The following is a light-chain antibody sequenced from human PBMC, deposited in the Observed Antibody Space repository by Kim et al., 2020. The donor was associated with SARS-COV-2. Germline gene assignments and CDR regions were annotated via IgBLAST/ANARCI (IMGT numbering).Light chain of an antibody. Sequence: PGEQATPPSRASRSVGSNYLSWYQQEPGQAPRLLSYGASSRTTGTPDRFSGSGSGTDFTLTITRLEPEDFAVYYCQQYSSSPATFGQGTKVDIK. CDR3: QQYSSSPAT. CDR1: RSVGSNY. J-gene: IGKJ1*01. CDR2: GAS. V-gene: IGKV3-20*01.